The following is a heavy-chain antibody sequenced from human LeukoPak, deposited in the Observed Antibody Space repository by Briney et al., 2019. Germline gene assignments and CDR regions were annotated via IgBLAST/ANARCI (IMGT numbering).Heavy chain of an antibody. V-gene: IGHV4-39*07. CDR2: IYYSGST. Sequence: PSETLSLTCTVSGGSISSSSYYWGWIRQPPGKGLEWIGSIYYSGSTYYNPSLKSRVTISVDTSKNQFSLKLSSVTAADTAVYYCARSRYSSDWYKGYFQHWGQGIRVTVSS. CDR1: GGSISSSSYY. D-gene: IGHD6-19*01. CDR3: ARSRYSSDWYKGYFQH. J-gene: IGHJ1*01.